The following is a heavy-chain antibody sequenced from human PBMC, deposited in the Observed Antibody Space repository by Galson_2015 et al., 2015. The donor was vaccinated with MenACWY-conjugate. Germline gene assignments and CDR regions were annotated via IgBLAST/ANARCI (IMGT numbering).Heavy chain of an antibody. J-gene: IGHJ4*02. CDR2: ISGGGGGST. V-gene: IGHV3-23*01. Sequence: SLRLSCAASGFSLITYAMSWVRQAPGKGPEWVSGISGGGGGSTYYADFVKGGFAISKDNSKNTRYLQMNTLRAEDTAVYYCAKEAAVIGAPRFDTWGQGTLVTVSS. CDR3: AKEAAVIGAPRFDT. D-gene: IGHD4-11*01. CDR1: GFSLITYA.